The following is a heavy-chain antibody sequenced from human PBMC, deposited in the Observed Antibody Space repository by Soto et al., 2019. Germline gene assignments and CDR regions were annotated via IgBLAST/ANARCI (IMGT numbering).Heavy chain of an antibody. D-gene: IGHD6-19*01. J-gene: IGHJ4*02. CDR2: LYWDDDK. V-gene: IGHV2-5*02. CDR3: AHRRVRDSSGENFDS. CDR1: GFSLNTNAVG. Sequence: QITLKESGPTLVKPTQTLTLTCTFSGFSLNTNAVGVAWIRQPPGKALEWLALLYWDDDKRYSPSLKSRLTITTDTSKNQVGLTMTHMDPEDTATYYCAHRRVRDSSGENFDSWGQGTLVTVSS.